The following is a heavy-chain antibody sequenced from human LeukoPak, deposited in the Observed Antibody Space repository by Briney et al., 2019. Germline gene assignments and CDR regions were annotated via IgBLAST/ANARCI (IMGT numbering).Heavy chain of an antibody. J-gene: IGHJ4*02. CDR2: IRYDGSNK. D-gene: IGHD3-9*01. CDR1: GFTFSSYG. V-gene: IGHV3-30*02. CDR3: AKDQRDDILTGYSNNFDY. Sequence: GGSLRLSCAASGFTFSSYGMHWVRQAPGKGLGWVAFIRYDGSNKYYADSVKGRFTISRDNSKNTLYLQMNSLRAEDTAVYYCAKDQRDDILTGYSNNFDYWGQGTLVTVSS.